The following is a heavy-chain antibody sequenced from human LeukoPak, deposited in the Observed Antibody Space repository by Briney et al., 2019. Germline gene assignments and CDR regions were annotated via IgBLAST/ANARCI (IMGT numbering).Heavy chain of an antibody. CDR2: IIPIFGTA. J-gene: IGHJ5*02. V-gene: IGHV1-69*05. CDR1: GGTFSSYA. Sequence: SVEVSCKASGGTFSSYAISWVRQAPGQGLEWMGRIIPIFGTANYAQKFQGRVTITTDESTSTAYMELSSLRSEDTAVYYCARDGGCSGGSCYSGWFDPWGQGTLVTVSS. CDR3: ARDGGCSGGSCYSGWFDP. D-gene: IGHD2-15*01.